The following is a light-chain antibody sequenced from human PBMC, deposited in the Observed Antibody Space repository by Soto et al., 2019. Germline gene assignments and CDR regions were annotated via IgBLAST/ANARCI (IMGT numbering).Light chain of an antibody. CDR1: QAVNTR. Sequence: EIVLTQSPGTLSLSPGERATLSCRASQAVNTRLAWYQHKPGQAPRLLIYGASNRATGIPARFSGSGSGTDFTLTISSLQPEDIATYYCLQDYHYPWTFGQGTKVDIK. J-gene: IGKJ1*01. V-gene: IGKV3-15*01. CDR3: LQDYHYPWT. CDR2: GAS.